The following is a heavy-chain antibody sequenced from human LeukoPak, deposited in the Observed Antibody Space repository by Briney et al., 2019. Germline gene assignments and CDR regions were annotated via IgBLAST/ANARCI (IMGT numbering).Heavy chain of an antibody. CDR2: ISRDITTI. CDR3: ARPASGSLPFDC. Sequence: GGSLRLSCEVSGFPFRSYSFNWVRQAPGKGLEWVSYISRDITTIYYADSVKGRFIISRDNAKNSLHLQMNSLRAEDTAVYYCARPASGSLPFDCWGQGTLVTVSS. CDR1: GFPFRSYS. D-gene: IGHD1-26*01. V-gene: IGHV3-48*01. J-gene: IGHJ4*02.